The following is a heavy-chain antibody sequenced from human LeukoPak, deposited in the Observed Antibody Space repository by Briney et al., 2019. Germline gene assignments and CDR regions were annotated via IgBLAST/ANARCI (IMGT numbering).Heavy chain of an antibody. D-gene: IGHD3-10*01. CDR2: IYYSGNT. Sequence: SETLSLTCTVSGGSVSSGSYYWSWIRQPPGKGLEWIGYIYYSGNTNYNPSLKSRVTISVDRSKNQFSLKLSSVTAADTAVYYCARGGGAWFDPWGQGTLVTVSS. V-gene: IGHV4-61*01. J-gene: IGHJ5*02. CDR1: GGSVSSGSYY. CDR3: ARGGGAWFDP.